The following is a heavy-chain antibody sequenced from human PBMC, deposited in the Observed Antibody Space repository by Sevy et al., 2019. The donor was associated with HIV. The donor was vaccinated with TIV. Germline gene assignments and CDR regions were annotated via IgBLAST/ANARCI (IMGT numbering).Heavy chain of an antibody. D-gene: IGHD3-9*01. Sequence: SETLSLTCTVSGGSISSYYWSWIRQPPGKRLEWIGYSYYSGSTNYNPSLKSRVTISVDTSKNQFSLKLGSVTAADTAVYYCARESYDILPGSRGMDVWGQGTTVTVSS. CDR2: SYYSGST. J-gene: IGHJ6*02. CDR3: ARESYDILPGSRGMDV. V-gene: IGHV4-59*01. CDR1: GGSISSYY.